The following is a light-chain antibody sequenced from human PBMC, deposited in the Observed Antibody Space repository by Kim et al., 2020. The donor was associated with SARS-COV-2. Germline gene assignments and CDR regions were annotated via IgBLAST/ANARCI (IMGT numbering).Light chain of an antibody. CDR1: SGSIDDTY. Sequence: GKTVTISCTRRSGSIDDTYLQWYQQRPGGVPTTVISEDDPSPSGVSDRFSGSIDNSSHSASLTISGLRTEDEADYSCQSYNRDNVLFGGGTQLTVL. CDR3: QSYNRDNVL. CDR2: EDD. V-gene: IGLV6-57*03. J-gene: IGLJ2*01.